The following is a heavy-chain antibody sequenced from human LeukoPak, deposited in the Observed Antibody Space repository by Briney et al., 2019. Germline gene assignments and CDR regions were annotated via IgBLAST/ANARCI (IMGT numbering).Heavy chain of an antibody. Sequence: PGGSLRLSCAASGFTFSSYSMNWVRQAPGKGLEWVSAISGSGGSTYYADSVKGRFTISRDNSKNTLYLQMNSLRAEDTAVYYCAKDLDRIPYNTYYDILTGYHFDYWGQGTLVTVSS. CDR3: AKDLDRIPYNTYYDILTGYHFDY. V-gene: IGHV3-23*01. J-gene: IGHJ4*02. CDR1: GFTFSSYS. D-gene: IGHD3-9*01. CDR2: ISGSGGST.